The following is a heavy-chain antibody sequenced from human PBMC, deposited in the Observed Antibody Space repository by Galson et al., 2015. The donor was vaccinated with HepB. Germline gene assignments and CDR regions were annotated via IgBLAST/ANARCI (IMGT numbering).Heavy chain of an antibody. CDR2: ISAYNGNT. CDR3: ARDRARSGLLPIAAAGNLGYYGMDV. Sequence: SVKVSCKASGYTFTSYGISWVRQAPGQGLEWMGWISAYNGNTNYAQKLQGRVTMTTDTSTSTAYMELRSLRSDDTAVYYCARDRARSGLLPIAAAGNLGYYGMDVWGQGTTVTVSS. D-gene: IGHD6-13*01. CDR1: GYTFTSYG. J-gene: IGHJ6*02. V-gene: IGHV1-18*01.